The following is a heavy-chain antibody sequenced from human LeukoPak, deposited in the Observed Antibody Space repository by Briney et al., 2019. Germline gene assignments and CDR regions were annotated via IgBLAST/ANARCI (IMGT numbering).Heavy chain of an antibody. Sequence: PSETLSLTCTVSGGSISSSSYYWGWIRQPPGKGLEWIGSIYYSGSTYYNPSLKSRVTISVDTSKNQFSLKLSSVTAADTAVYYCARQTYNWNDPYYSDYWGQGTLVTVSS. J-gene: IGHJ4*02. CDR3: ARQTYNWNDPYYSDY. CDR2: IYYSGST. CDR1: GGSISSSSYY. V-gene: IGHV4-39*01. D-gene: IGHD1-1*01.